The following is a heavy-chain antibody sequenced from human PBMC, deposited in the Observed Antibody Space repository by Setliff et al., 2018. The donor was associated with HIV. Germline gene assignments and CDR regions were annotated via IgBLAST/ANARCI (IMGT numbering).Heavy chain of an antibody. D-gene: IGHD6-19*01. CDR2: MYYSGNT. J-gene: IGHJ4*02. CDR3: ARGRKKTLAVSGTRYFDF. V-gene: IGHV4-59*12. Sequence: KPSETLSLTCTVSGVSISNYYWSWIRQPPGKGLEWIGYMYYSGNTNYNPSLKSRITISVDTSKNQFSLKLTSVTAADMGVYYCARGRKKTLAVSGTRYFDFWGQGTLVTVSS. CDR1: GVSISNYY.